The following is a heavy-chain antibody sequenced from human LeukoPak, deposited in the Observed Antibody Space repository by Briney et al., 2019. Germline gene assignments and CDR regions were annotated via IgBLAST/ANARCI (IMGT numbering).Heavy chain of an antibody. J-gene: IGHJ4*02. CDR3: ARVGHDYGDYGPYYFDY. V-gene: IGHV3-66*01. Sequence: PGGSLRLSCAASGFTVSSNYMSWVRQAPGKGLEWVSVIYSGGSTYYADSVKGRFTISRDNSKNTLYLQMNSLRAEDTAVYYCARVGHDYGDYGPYYFDYWGQGTLVTVSS. CDR2: IYSGGST. D-gene: IGHD4-17*01. CDR1: GFTVSSNY.